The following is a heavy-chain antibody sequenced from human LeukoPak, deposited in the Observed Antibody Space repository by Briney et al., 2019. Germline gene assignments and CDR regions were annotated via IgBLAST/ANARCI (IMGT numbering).Heavy chain of an antibody. D-gene: IGHD7-27*01. CDR2: IYHSGST. J-gene: IGHJ3*02. Sequence: SETLSLTCAVSGYSISRGYYWGWIRQPPGKGLEWIGRIYHSGSTYYNPSLKSRVTISVDTSKNQFSLKLSSVTAADTAVYYCARHVLGISDAFDIWGQGTMVTVSS. V-gene: IGHV4-38-2*01. CDR3: ARHVLGISDAFDI. CDR1: GYSISRGYY.